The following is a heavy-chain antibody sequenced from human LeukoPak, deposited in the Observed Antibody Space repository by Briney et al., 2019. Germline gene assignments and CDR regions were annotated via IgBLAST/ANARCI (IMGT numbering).Heavy chain of an antibody. D-gene: IGHD6-13*01. CDR2: IYYSGST. V-gene: IGHV4-59*01. CDR3: ARDLGSSLGDSYGMDV. J-gene: IGHJ6*02. Sequence: MASETLSLTCTVSGGSISSYYWSWIRQPPGKGLEWIGYIYYSGSTNYNPSLKSRVTISVDTSKNQFSLKLSSVTAADTAVYYCARDLGSSLGDSYGMDVWGQGTTVTVSS. CDR1: GGSISSYY.